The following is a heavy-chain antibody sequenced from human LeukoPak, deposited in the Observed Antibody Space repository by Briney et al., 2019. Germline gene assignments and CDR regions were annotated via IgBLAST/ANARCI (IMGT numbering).Heavy chain of an antibody. CDR1: GFTFSSYS. Sequence: GGSLRLSCAASGFTFSSYSMNWVRQAPGKGLEWVSSISSSSSYIYYADSVKGRFTISRDNAKNSLYLQMNSLRAEDTAVYYCARDSAVATYYGVDVWGQGTAVTVSS. D-gene: IGHD6-19*01. V-gene: IGHV3-21*01. CDR2: ISSSSSYI. J-gene: IGHJ6*02. CDR3: ARDSAVATYYGVDV.